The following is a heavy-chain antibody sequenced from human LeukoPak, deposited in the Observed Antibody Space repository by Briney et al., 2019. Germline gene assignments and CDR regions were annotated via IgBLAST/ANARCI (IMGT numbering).Heavy chain of an antibody. D-gene: IGHD2-15*01. Sequence: GGSLRLSCAASGFTFYTYAMTCVRQAPGKGLEWVSSISGSGDNTYYADSVKGRFTVSRDNSKNTLYLHMNSLSAEDTAVYYCAKTPGDCTGGTCYSFDYWGQGSLVTVSS. J-gene: IGHJ4*02. CDR1: GFTFYTYA. V-gene: IGHV3-23*01. CDR3: AKTPGDCTGGTCYSFDY. CDR2: ISGSGDNT.